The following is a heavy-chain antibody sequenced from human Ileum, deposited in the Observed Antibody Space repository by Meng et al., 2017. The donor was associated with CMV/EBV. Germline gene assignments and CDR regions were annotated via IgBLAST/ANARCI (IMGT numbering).Heavy chain of an antibody. D-gene: IGHD6-13*01. Sequence: GGSLRLSCAGSGFTFSNYWMSWVRQAPGKGLECVANIKEDGTEKYYVDSVKGRFTISRDNAKNSLDLQMNSLRAEDTAVYYCARQAGTYWGQGTLVTVYS. V-gene: IGHV3-7*01. CDR2: IKEDGTEK. CDR1: GFTFSNYW. CDR3: ARQAGTY. J-gene: IGHJ4*02.